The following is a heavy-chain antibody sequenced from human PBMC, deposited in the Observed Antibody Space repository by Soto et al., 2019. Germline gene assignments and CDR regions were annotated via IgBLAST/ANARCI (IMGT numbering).Heavy chain of an antibody. CDR3: ATGGPDLGNSHYYYGMDV. J-gene: IGHJ6*02. D-gene: IGHD3-16*01. CDR2: IIPIFGTA. V-gene: IGHV1-69*01. Sequence: QVQLVQSGAEVKKPGSSVKVSCKASGGTFSSYAISWVRQAPGQGLEWMGGIIPIFGTANYAQKFQGRVTITADESTSTAYMELSSLRSEDTAVYYCATGGPDLGNSHYYYGMDVWGQGTTVTVSS. CDR1: GGTFSSYA.